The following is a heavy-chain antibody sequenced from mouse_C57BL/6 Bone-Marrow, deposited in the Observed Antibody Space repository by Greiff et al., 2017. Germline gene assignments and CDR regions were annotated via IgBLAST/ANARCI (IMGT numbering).Heavy chain of an antibody. CDR2: IYPRSGNT. CDR3: ARRVYYYGYYFDY. D-gene: IGHD1-1*01. J-gene: IGHJ2*01. V-gene: IGHV1-81*01. Sequence: QVQLKQSGAELARPGASVKLSCKASGYTFTSYGISWVKQRTGQGLEWIGEIYPRSGNTYYNEKFKGKATLTADKSSSTAYMELRSLTSEDSAVYFCARRVYYYGYYFDYWGQGTTLTVSS. CDR1: GYTFTSYG.